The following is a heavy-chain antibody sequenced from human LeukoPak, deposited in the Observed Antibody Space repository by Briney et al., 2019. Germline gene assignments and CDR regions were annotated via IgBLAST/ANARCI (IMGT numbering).Heavy chain of an antibody. Sequence: SETLSLTCAVSRGSISSSDYYWGWIRQPPGKGLEWIGLIHYNGRTFHNPSLKSRVTISVDTSKNQFSLKLSSVTAADTAMYYCARVRREGWFHDGYFDYWGQGSLVTVSS. CDR2: IHYNGRT. CDR3: ARVRREGWFHDGYFDY. D-gene: IGHD6-19*01. CDR1: RGSISSSDYY. V-gene: IGHV4-39*07. J-gene: IGHJ4*02.